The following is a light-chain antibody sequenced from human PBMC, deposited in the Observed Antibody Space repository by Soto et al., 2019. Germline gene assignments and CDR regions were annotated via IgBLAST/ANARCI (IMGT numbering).Light chain of an antibody. CDR3: CSYAGSDTYV. CDR2: EGS. CDR1: SRDVGTYNL. V-gene: IGLV2-23*01. Sequence: QSALTQPASVSGSPGQSITVSCTGTSRDVGTYNLISWYQQYPGKAPKVMIYEGSKRPSGVSNRFSGSKSGNTASLTISGLQAEDEADYYCCSYAGSDTYVFGNGTKITVL. J-gene: IGLJ1*01.